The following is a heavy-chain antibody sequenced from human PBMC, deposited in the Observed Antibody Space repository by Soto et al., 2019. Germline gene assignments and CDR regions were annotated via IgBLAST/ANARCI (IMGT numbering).Heavy chain of an antibody. D-gene: IGHD5-12*01. J-gene: IGHJ6*03. CDR3: ARESGGATATLDYYYFYMDV. V-gene: IGHV1-2*02. Sequence: QVQLVQSGAEVRKPGASVTVSCRSSGDSFNDYYIHWVRQAPGQGLEWMGWINPNSGVTKYAQKFQGQGSMTRDTSTRTVYMQLSRLRSDDTAVYYCARESGGATATLDYYYFYMDVWGTGTTVTVSS. CDR2: INPNSGVT. CDR1: GDSFNDYY.